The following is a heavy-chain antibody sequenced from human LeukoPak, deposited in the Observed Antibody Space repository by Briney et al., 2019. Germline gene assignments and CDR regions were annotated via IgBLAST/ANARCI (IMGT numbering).Heavy chain of an antibody. CDR1: GITFSGYS. D-gene: IGHD1-20*01. CDR3: ASTITGTYFDY. CDR2: ISSSGNTI. Sequence: GGSLRLSCAASGITFSGYSMIWVRQAPGKGLEWVSYISSSGNTIYYADSVNGRFTISRDNAKNSLYLQMNSLRAEDTAVYYCASTITGTYFDYWGQGTLVTVPS. J-gene: IGHJ4*02. V-gene: IGHV3-48*04.